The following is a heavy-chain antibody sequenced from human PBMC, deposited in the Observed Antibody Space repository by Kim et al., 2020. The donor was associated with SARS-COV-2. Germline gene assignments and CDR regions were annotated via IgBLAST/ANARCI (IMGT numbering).Heavy chain of an antibody. CDR1: GFTFSSYW. J-gene: IGHJ4*02. CDR3: ARVEGGHSYGLTDY. CDR2: INSDGSST. Sequence: GGSLRLSCAASGFTFSSYWMYWVRQVPGKGLVWVSRINSDGSSTRYADSVKGRFTISRDNAKNTLYLQMNSLRAEDTAVYYCARVEGGHSYGLTDYWGQGTLVSVSS. V-gene: IGHV3-74*01. D-gene: IGHD5-18*01.